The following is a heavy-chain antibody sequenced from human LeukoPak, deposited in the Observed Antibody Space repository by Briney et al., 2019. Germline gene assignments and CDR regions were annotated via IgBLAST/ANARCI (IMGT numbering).Heavy chain of an antibody. CDR1: GGSISSANW. D-gene: IGHD4-17*01. CDR2: IYHSGST. Sequence: SGTLSLTCAVSGGSISSANWWSWVRQPPGKGLEWIGEIYHSGSTNYNPSLESRVTISVDKSKNQFSLKLYSVTAADTAVYYCARSRYGDLDYWGQGTLVTVSS. CDR3: ARSRYGDLDY. V-gene: IGHV4-4*02. J-gene: IGHJ4*02.